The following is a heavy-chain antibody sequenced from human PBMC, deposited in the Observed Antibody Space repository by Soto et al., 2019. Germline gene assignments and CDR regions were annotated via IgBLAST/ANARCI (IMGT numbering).Heavy chain of an antibody. J-gene: IGHJ5*02. D-gene: IGHD2-2*01. CDR1: GGSISSYY. V-gene: IGHV4-4*07. CDR2: IYTSGST. CDR3: ARGRRDQLLRSRGHWFDP. Sequence: NPXETLSRTCPVSGGSISSYYWSWIRQPSGKGLEWIGLIYTSGSTNYNPSLKSRVTMSVDTSKNQFSLKLSSVTAADTAVYYCARGRRDQLLRSRGHWFDPWGQGTLVNVSS.